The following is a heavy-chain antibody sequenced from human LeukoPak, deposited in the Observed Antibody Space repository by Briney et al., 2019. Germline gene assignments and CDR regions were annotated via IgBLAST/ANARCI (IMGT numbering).Heavy chain of an antibody. V-gene: IGHV1-69*13. CDR1: GGTFSSYA. J-gene: IGHJ4*02. Sequence: SVKVFCKTSGGTFSSYAISWVRQAPGQGLVGMGGIIPSFCTANYAQKFQGRLKITADESTSTAYMELSSRRSEDTVVYYGVVWFGELSPFDYWGRGTLVTVSS. D-gene: IGHD3-10*01. CDR3: VVWFGELSPFDY. CDR2: IIPSFCTA.